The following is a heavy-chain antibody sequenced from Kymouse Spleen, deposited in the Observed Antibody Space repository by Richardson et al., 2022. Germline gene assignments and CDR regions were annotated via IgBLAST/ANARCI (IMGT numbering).Heavy chain of an antibody. D-gene: IGHD6-19*01. CDR1: GGSFSGYY. J-gene: IGHJ4*02. Sequence: QVQLQQWGAGLLKPSETLSLTCAVYGGSFSGYYWSWIRQPPGKGLEWIGEINHSGSTNYNPSLKSRVTISVDTSKNQFSLKLSSVTAADTAVYYCARGGGSSGPFDYWGQGTLVTVSS. V-gene: IGHV4-34*01. CDR3: ARGGGSSGPFDY. CDR2: INHSGST.